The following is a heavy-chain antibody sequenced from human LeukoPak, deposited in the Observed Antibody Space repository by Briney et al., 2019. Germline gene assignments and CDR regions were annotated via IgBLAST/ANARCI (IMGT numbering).Heavy chain of an antibody. CDR1: GDSVSYGDYY. CDR3: ARDRSIPNLWFDP. D-gene: IGHD3-3*02. V-gene: IGHV4-39*07. Sequence: PSETLSLTCTVSGDSVSYGDYYWGWIRQPPGKGLEWNGSIYYSGSTYYNPSLKSRVTISVDTSKNQFSLKLSSVTAADTAVYYCARDRSIPNLWFDPWGQGTLVTVSS. CDR2: IYYSGST. J-gene: IGHJ5*02.